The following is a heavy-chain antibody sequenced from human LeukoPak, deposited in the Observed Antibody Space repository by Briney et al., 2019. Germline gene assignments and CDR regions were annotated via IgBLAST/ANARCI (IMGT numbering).Heavy chain of an antibody. J-gene: IGHJ4*02. CDR3: ARDGGVTGADYGGKFGERDRQPGQVDY. CDR2: ISSSSSYI. V-gene: IGHV3-21*01. CDR1: GFTFSSYS. Sequence: PGGSLRLSCAASGFTFSSYSMNWVRQAPGKGLEWVSSISSSSSYIYYADSVKGRFTISRDDAKNSLYLQMNSLRAEDTAVYYCARDGGVTGADYGGKFGERDRQPGQVDYWGQGTLVTVSS. D-gene: IGHD4-23*01.